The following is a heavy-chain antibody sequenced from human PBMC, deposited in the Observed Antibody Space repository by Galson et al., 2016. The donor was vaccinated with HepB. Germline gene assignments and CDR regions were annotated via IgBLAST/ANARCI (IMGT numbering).Heavy chain of an antibody. CDR1: GFPVSNKY. CDR3: ARGLFRGLGAVYFDY. V-gene: IGHV3-53*01. Sequence: SLRLSCAASGFPVSNKYMTWVRQAPGKGLEWVSIIYIGGSTYDADSVKGRFTISRDNSKNTLYLQMNSLRVEDTAVYYCARGLFRGLGAVYFDYWGQGTLVTVSS. J-gene: IGHJ4*02. CDR2: IYIGGST. D-gene: IGHD3-3*01.